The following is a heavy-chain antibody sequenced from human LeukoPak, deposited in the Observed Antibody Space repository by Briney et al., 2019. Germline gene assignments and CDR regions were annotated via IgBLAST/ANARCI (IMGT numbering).Heavy chain of an antibody. CDR3: AKLRNDDYGDTRAFDI. CDR1: GFTFSSYG. V-gene: IGHV3-30*18. J-gene: IGHJ3*02. CDR2: ISYDGSNK. D-gene: IGHD4-17*01. Sequence: PGGSLRLSCAASGFTFSSYGMHWVRQAPGKGLEWVAVISYDGSNKYYADSVKGRFTISRDNSKNTLYLQMNSLRAEDTPVYYCAKLRNDDYGDTRAFDIWGQGTMVTVSS.